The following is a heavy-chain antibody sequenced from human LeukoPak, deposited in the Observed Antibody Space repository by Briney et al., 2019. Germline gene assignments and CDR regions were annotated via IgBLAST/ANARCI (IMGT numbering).Heavy chain of an antibody. Sequence: PGVSLRLSCAASGFTFSRYWMHWVRQAPGKGLVWVSRINSDGSDTTYADSVKGRFTLSRDNSKNTLYLQMNSLRAEDTAVYHCARGDSSSWSPDFWGQGTLVTVSS. V-gene: IGHV3-74*01. CDR1: GFTFSRYW. J-gene: IGHJ4*02. CDR2: INSDGSDT. CDR3: ARGDSSSWSPDF. D-gene: IGHD6-13*01.